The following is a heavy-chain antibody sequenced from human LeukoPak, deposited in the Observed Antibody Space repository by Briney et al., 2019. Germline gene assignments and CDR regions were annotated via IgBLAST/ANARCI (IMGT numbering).Heavy chain of an antibody. J-gene: IGHJ4*02. V-gene: IGHV3-30*02. CDR1: GFTFSSYG. D-gene: IGHD3-10*01. CDR3: AKDPNWAGYGSPKSSFDY. CDR2: IRYDGSNK. Sequence: PGGSLRLSCAASGFTFSSYGMHWVRQAPGKGLEWVAFIRYDGSNKYYADSVKGRFTISRDNSKNTLYLQMNSLRAEDTAVYYCAKDPNWAGYGSPKSSFDYWGQGTLVTVSS.